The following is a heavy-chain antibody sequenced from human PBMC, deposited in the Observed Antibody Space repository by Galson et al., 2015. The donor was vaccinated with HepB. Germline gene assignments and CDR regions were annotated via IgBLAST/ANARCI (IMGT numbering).Heavy chain of an antibody. V-gene: IGHV4-34*01. J-gene: IGHJ2*01. CDR2: INHSGNT. D-gene: IGHD2-2*02. CDR1: GGSFSGYY. Sequence: ETLSLTCAVYGGSFSGYYWSWIRQPPGKGLEWIGEINHSGNTNYNPSLKSRVPISVDTSKNQCSPNLSSVTAADTAVYYCARRSVVPAAIKAWYCDPWGRGTLVTVSS. CDR3: ARRSVVPAAIKAWYCDP.